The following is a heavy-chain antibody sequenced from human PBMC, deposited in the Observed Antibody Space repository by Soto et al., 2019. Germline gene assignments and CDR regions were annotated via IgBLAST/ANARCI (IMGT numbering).Heavy chain of an antibody. CDR2: IIPIFDTT. V-gene: IGHV1-69*06. D-gene: IGHD1-26*01. Sequence: QVQLVQSGAEVKKPGSSVKVSCRASGGTFSSYAISWVRQAPGQGLEWMGGIIPIFDTTIYAQKFQGRVTITADKSTGTAYMELGSLTSDDTAVYFCARVGWEIPPRFFGMDVWGQGTTVTVSS. J-gene: IGHJ6*02. CDR1: GGTFSSYA. CDR3: ARVGWEIPPRFFGMDV.